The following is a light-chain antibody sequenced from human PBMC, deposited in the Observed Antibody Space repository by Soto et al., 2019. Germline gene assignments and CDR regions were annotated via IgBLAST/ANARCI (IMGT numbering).Light chain of an antibody. J-gene: IGKJ3*01. CDR3: QQYFGSPPSFT. V-gene: IGKV3-20*01. CDR2: GTS. CDR1: QSVTSSY. Sequence: EIVLTQSPGTLSLSPGERATLSCRASQSVTSSYLAWYQQKPGQAPRLLIYGTSSRATGIPDRFSGSGSGTDFTLTISRLEPEDFAVYYCQQYFGSPPSFTFGPGTKVDIK.